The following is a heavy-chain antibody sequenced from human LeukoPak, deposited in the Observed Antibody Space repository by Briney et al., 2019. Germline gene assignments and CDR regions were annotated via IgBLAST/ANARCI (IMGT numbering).Heavy chain of an antibody. Sequence: SQTLSLTCTVSGGSISSGGYYWSWIRQHPGKGLEWIGYIYYSGSTYYNPSLKSRVTISVDTSKNQFSLKLSSVTAADTAVYYWARGDYYDSSGYCFDYGGQGPLVTVSS. CDR3: ARGDYYDSSGYCFDY. CDR2: IYYSGST. D-gene: IGHD3-22*01. J-gene: IGHJ4*02. V-gene: IGHV4-31*03. CDR1: GGSISSGGYY.